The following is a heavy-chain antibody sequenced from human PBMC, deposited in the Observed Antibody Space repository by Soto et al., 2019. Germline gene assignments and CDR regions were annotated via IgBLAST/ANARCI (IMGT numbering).Heavy chain of an antibody. J-gene: IGHJ4*02. D-gene: IGHD6-13*01. V-gene: IGHV4-30-4*01. CDR3: ASIAAPGTTHFDF. CDR1: GGSISSGDYY. CDR2: IYYSGST. Sequence: SETLSLTCTVSGGSISSGDYYWSWIRQPPGKGLEWIGYIYYSGSTYYNPSLKSRVTISVDTSKNQFSLKLSSVTAADTAVYYCASIAAPGTTHFDFWGQGTLVTVSS.